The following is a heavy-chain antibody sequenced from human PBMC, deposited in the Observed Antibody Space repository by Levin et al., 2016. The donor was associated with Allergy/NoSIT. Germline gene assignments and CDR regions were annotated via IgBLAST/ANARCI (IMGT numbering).Heavy chain of an antibody. D-gene: IGHD3-16*01. V-gene: IGHV7-4-1*02. CDR2: INTNTGNP. CDR3: AREYYDYVWGSFFREDKYYYDMDV. J-gene: IGHJ6*02. Sequence: WVRQAPGQGLEWMGWINTNTGNPTYAQGFTGRFVFSLDTSVSTAYLQISSLKAEDTAVYYCAREYYDYVWGSFFREDKYYYDMDVWGQGTTVTVSS.